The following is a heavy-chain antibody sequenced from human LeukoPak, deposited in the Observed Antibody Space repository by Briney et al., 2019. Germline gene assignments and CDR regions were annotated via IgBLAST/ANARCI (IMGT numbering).Heavy chain of an antibody. Sequence: SETLSLTCAVYGGSFSGYYWSWIRQPPGTGLEWIAEINNSGTTNYNPSLKGRVAISIHTSKNQFSLKLSSVTAADTAVYYCASSRGYTSGLWYYYMDVWGKGTTVTVSS. V-gene: IGHV4-34*01. CDR3: ASSRGYTSGLWYYYMDV. CDR1: GGSFSGYY. CDR2: INNSGTT. J-gene: IGHJ6*03. D-gene: IGHD6-25*01.